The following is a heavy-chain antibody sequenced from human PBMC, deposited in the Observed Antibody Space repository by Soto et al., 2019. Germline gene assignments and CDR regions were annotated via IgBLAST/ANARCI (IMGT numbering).Heavy chain of an antibody. J-gene: IGHJ4*02. Sequence: QVQLVQSGAEVKKPGSSVKVSCKASGGTFSSYTISWVRQAPGQGLEWMGRIIPILGIANYEQKFQGRVTITADKSTSTAYMELSSLRSEDTAVYYCARAAGYCSGGSCYSHHFDYWGQGTLVTVSS. CDR2: IIPILGIA. CDR3: ARAAGYCSGGSCYSHHFDY. V-gene: IGHV1-69*02. CDR1: GGTFSSYT. D-gene: IGHD2-15*01.